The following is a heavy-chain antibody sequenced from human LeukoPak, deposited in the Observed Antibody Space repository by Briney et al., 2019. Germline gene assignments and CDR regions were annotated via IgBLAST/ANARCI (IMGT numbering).Heavy chain of an antibody. Sequence: GGSLRLSCASSGFTFSDYYMSWIRQAPGKGLEWVSYISSRGCTIFYAESVKGRFPISRDKAKNSLYLQMNSLRAKDTAVYYCARYSSGLIDPWGQGTLVTVSS. J-gene: IGHJ5*02. V-gene: IGHV3-11*04. D-gene: IGHD6-19*01. CDR1: GFTFSDYY. CDR2: ISSRGCTI. CDR3: ARYSSGLIDP.